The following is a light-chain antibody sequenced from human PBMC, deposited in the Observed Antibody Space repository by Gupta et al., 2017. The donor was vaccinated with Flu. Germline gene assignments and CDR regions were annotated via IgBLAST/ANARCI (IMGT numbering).Light chain of an antibody. CDR3: QASDSSSDPVV. CDR1: KMGSKS. Sequence: SYVLTQPPPVSVAPGQTARITGGGNKMGSKSVHWYQQKPVQAPVLVVYEDSDRPSGITARFSGSSSGKTDTLTISRVEAGDEADYDCQASDSSSDPVVFGGGTKLTVL. V-gene: IGLV3-21*02. CDR2: EDS. J-gene: IGLJ2*01.